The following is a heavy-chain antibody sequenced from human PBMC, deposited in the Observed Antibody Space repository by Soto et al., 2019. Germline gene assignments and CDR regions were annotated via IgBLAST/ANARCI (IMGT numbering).Heavy chain of an antibody. J-gene: IGHJ3*02. V-gene: IGHV3-23*01. CDR3: AKVLRQQLVVDAFDI. Sequence: PGGSLRLSCAAAGFTCSGYARSWVRHAPGKGLEWVSAISGSGGSTYYADSVKGRFTISRDNSKNTLYLQMNSLRAEDTAVYYCAKVLRQQLVVDAFDIWGQGTMVTVSS. CDR1: GFTCSGYA. D-gene: IGHD6-13*01. CDR2: ISGSGGST.